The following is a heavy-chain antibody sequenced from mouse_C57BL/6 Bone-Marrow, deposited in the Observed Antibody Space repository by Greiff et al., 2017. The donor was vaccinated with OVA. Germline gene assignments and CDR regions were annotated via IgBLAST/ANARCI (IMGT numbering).Heavy chain of an antibody. V-gene: IGHV5-9-1*02. CDR2: ISSGGDYI. J-gene: IGHJ2*01. CDR1: GFTFSSYA. CDR3: TRDRGGNSYFDY. Sequence: DVMLVESGEGLVKPGGSLKLSCAASGFTFSSYAMSWVRQTPEKRLEWVAYISSGGDYIYYADTVKGRFTISRDNARNTLYLQMSSLKSEDTAMYYCTRDRGGNSYFDYWGQGTTLTVSS. D-gene: IGHD2-1*01.